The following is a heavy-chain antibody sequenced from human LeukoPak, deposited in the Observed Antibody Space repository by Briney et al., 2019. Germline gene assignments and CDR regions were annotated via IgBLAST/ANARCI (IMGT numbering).Heavy chain of an antibody. CDR3: ARGTWTWYEVTTEEPNFDY. CDR2: IIPILGTA. D-gene: IGHD4-17*01. Sequence: SVKVSCKASGGTFSSYTISWVRQAPGQGLEWMGRIIPILGTANYAQKFQGRVTITADKSTSTAYMELSSLRSEDTAVYYCARGTWTWYEVTTEEPNFDYWGQGTLVTVSS. V-gene: IGHV1-69*08. CDR1: GGTFSSYT. J-gene: IGHJ4*02.